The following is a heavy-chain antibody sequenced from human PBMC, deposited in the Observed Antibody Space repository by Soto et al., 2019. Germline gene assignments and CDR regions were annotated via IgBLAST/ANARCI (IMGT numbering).Heavy chain of an antibody. J-gene: IGHJ6*02. CDR3: AKVRGGAYYYYGMDV. D-gene: IGHD3-10*01. V-gene: IGHV3-30-3*01. Sequence: PVGSLRLSCAASGFTFSSYAMHWVRQAPGKGLEWVAVISYDGSNKYYADSVKGRFTISRDNSKNTLYLQMNSLRAEDTAVYYCAKVRGGAYYYYGMDVWGQGTTVTVSS. CDR1: GFTFSSYA. CDR2: ISYDGSNK.